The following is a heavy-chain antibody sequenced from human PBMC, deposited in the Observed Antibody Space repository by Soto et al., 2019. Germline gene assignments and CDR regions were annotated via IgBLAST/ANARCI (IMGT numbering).Heavy chain of an antibody. J-gene: IGHJ6*02. Sequence: SETLSLTCAVYGGSFSGYYWSWIRQPPGKGLEWIGEINHSGSTNYNPSLKSRVTISVDTSKNQFSLKLSSVTAADTAVYYCARGLTRVGMVVWGQGTTVTVSS. CDR3: ARGLTRVGMVV. V-gene: IGHV4-34*01. CDR1: GGSFSGYY. CDR2: INHSGST.